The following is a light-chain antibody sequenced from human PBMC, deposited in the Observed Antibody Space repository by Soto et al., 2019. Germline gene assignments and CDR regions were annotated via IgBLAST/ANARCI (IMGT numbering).Light chain of an antibody. CDR1: QTPRTF. V-gene: IGKV1-39*01. CDR3: QQPPYT. Sequence: DIQMTQSPSSLSASVGDRVTITCRASQTPRTFLNWYQQKPGKTPKLLIYATSTLQSGVPSRFSGRDSGADFTLTINNLQPEDFATYYCQQPPYTFGPGTKVDI. CDR2: ATS. J-gene: IGKJ3*01.